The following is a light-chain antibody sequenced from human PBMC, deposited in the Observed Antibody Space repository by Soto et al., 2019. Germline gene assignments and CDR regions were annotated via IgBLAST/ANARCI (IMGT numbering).Light chain of an antibody. J-gene: IGKJ1*01. CDR1: QSLGSSD. CDR3: QQYDTSRT. Sequence: EIVLTQSPGTLSLSPGERATLSCRASQSLGSSDLAWYQHKPGQAPRLLIYGVSNRATGIPDRFSGSGSGTDFTLTISRLEPEDFAVYYFQQYDTSRTFGQGTKVESK. V-gene: IGKV3-20*01. CDR2: GVS.